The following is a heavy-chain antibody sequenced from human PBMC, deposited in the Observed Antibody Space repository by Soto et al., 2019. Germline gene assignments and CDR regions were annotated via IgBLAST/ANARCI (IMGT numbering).Heavy chain of an antibody. V-gene: IGHV4-4*02. D-gene: IGHD6-19*01. CDR2: IHHSGST. CDR3: ARAGRAVDFDY. Sequence: QVQLQESGPGLVKPSGTLSLTCVVSGDSISNNNWWSWVRQPPGKGLEWIGEIHHSGSTNYNPSLKSRVTISLDKSKNEFPLKVSSVTAADTAVYYCARAGRAVDFDYWGQGALVTVSS. J-gene: IGHJ4*02. CDR1: GDSISNNNW.